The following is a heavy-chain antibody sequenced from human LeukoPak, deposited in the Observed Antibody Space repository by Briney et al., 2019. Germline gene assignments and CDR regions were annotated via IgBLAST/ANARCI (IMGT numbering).Heavy chain of an antibody. CDR1: GFTFSRYA. CDR2: ISGSADST. Sequence: PGGSLRLSCAASGFTFSRYAMTWVRQAPGKGLEWVSTISGSADSTYYADSVKGRFTISRDNSKNTLYLQMNSLRAEDTAVYYCLNLRYDYWGQGTLVTVSS. D-gene: IGHD3-9*01. V-gene: IGHV3-23*01. J-gene: IGHJ4*02. CDR3: LNLRYDY.